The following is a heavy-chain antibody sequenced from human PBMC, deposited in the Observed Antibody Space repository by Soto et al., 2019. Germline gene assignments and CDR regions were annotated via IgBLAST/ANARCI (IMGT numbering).Heavy chain of an antibody. CDR1: GGSLSSGGYS. V-gene: IGHV4-30-2*01. Sequence: QLQLQESGSGLVKPSQTLSLTCAVSGGSLSSGGYSWSWIRQPPGKGLEWIGYIYHSGSTYYNPSLKSRVTISIDRSKNQFSLKLSSVTAADTAVYYCARVPYYYDSSVYYSHGAFDIWGQGTMVTVSS. CDR3: ARVPYYYDSSVYYSHGAFDI. J-gene: IGHJ3*02. CDR2: IYHSGST. D-gene: IGHD3-22*01.